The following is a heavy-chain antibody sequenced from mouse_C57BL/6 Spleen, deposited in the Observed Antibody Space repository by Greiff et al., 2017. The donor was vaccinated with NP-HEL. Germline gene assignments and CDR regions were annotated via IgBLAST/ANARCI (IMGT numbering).Heavy chain of an antibody. CDR1: GYTFTSYG. CDR3: ARRGKEYDGDY. D-gene: IGHD2-14*01. J-gene: IGHJ2*01. Sequence: QVQLKESGAELARPGASVKLSCKASGYTFTSYGISWVKQRTGQGLEWIGEIYPRSGNTYYNEKFKGKATLTADKSSSTAYMELRSLTSEDSAVYFWARRGKEYDGDYWGQGTTRTGSS. CDR2: IYPRSGNT. V-gene: IGHV1-81*01.